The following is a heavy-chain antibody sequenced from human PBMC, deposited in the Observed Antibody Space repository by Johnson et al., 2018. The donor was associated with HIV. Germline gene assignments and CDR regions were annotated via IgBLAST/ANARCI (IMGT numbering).Heavy chain of an antibody. CDR3: ARDPYYDFLTGPRDAFDI. CDR1: GFTFSSYG. D-gene: IGHD3-9*01. V-gene: IGHV3-30*03. CDR2: ISYDGSNK. J-gene: IGHJ3*02. Sequence: QVQLVESGGGVVQPGRSLRLSCAASGFTFSSYGMHWVRQAPGKGLEWVAVISYDGSNKYYADSVKGRFTISRDNSKKTLYLQMNSLRAEDTAVYYCARDPYYDFLTGPRDAFDIWGQGTMVTVSS.